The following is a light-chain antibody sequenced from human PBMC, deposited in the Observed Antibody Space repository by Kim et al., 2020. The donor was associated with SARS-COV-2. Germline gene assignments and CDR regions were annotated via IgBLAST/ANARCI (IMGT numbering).Light chain of an antibody. CDR1: YSNVGRNT. CDR3: AAWDDNLNGVG. V-gene: IGLV1-44*01. J-gene: IGLJ2*01. Sequence: GQRVNLFCYGSYSNVGRNTVNWWPQLPGTTPKLLIFGYNHRPSGVPARFSASKSGTSASLAISGPQSEDEADYYCAAWDDNLNGVGFGGGTQLTVL. CDR2: GYN.